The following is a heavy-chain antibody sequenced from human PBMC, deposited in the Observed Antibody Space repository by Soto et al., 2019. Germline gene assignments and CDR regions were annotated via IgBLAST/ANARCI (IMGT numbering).Heavy chain of an antibody. J-gene: IGHJ3*02. CDR3: ANLNDAFDI. CDR1: GFAFSSYG. CDR2: ISYDGSNK. V-gene: IGHV3-30*18. Sequence: QVQLVESGGGVVQPGRSLRLSCAASGFAFSSYGMHWVRQAPGKGLEWVAVISYDGSNKYYADSVKGRFTISRDNSKNTLYLQMNSLRAEDTAVYYCANLNDAFDIWGQGTMDTVSS.